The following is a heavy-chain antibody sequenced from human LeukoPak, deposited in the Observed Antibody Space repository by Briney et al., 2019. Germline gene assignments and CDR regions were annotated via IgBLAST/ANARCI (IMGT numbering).Heavy chain of an antibody. D-gene: IGHD2-21*02. J-gene: IGHJ3*02. CDR3: AREGRLSDDAFDI. V-gene: IGHV3-53*04. Sequence: GGSLRLSCAASGFTVSSNCMSWVRQAPGKGLEWVSVIYSGGSTYYADSVKGRFTISRHNSKNTLYLQMNSLRAEDTAVYYCAREGRLSDDAFDIWGQGTMVTVSS. CDR1: GFTVSSNC. CDR2: IYSGGST.